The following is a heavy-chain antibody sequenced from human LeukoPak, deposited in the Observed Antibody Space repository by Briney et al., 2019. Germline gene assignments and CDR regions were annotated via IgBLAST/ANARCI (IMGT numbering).Heavy chain of an antibody. J-gene: IGHJ5*02. V-gene: IGHV4-38-2*02. CDR1: GYSISSGYY. D-gene: IGHD5-24*01. CDR3: ARMALRWFDP. CDR2: IYHSGST. Sequence: SETLSLTCTVSGYSISSGYYWGWIRQSPGKGLEWIGSIYHSGSTYYNPSLKSRVTISVDTSKNQFSLKLSSVTAADTAVYYCARMALRWFDPWGQGTLVTVSS.